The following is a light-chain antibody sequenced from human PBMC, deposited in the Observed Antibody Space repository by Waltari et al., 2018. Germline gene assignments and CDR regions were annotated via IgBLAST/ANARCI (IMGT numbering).Light chain of an antibody. CDR2: DVN. J-gene: IGLJ2*01. V-gene: IGLV2-14*03. Sequence: QQHPGKGATVVVCDVNNRTSGVSNRFSGSKSGNTASLTIYGLQAEDEADYCCREYISSSTHELFGGGTRLTVL. CDR3: REYISSSTHEL.